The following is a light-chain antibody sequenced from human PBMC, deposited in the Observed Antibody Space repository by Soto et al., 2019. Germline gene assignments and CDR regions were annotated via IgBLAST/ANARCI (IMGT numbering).Light chain of an antibody. CDR2: GTS. CDR1: ERIYSAY. J-gene: IGKJ5*01. CDR3: QQYGNSPLT. V-gene: IGKV3-20*01. Sequence: EVVLTQSPGTLSLSRGERATLSCRASERIYSAYLGWYQQRPGQAPRLLIYGTSSRATGIPDGFSGSGSGTDFTLTISRLEPEDFAVYYCQQYGNSPLTFGQGTRLEIK.